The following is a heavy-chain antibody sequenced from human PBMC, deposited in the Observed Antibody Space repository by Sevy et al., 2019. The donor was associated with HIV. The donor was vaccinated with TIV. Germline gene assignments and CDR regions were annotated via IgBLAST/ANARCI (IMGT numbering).Heavy chain of an antibody. V-gene: IGHV3-30*02. D-gene: IGHD3-10*01. CDR2: IRYDGSTR. CDR3: AKGLGMVQGALLSDDI. Sequence: GGSLRLSCAASGFTFSTYGMHWVRQAPGKGLEWVTFIRYDGSTRYYADSVMGRFIVSRDNSKNMLSLQLNNLRPEDTAVYYCAKGLGMVQGALLSDDIWGQGTMVTVSS. CDR1: GFTFSTYG. J-gene: IGHJ3*02.